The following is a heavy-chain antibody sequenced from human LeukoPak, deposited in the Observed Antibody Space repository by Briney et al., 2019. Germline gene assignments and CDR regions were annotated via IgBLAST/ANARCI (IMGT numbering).Heavy chain of an antibody. Sequence: SETLSLTCAVSGYSISSGYYWGWIRQPPGKGLEWIGSIYHSGSTYYNPSLKSRVTISVDTSKNQFSLKLSSVTAADTAVYYCARQGDHDYGDYDYGYWGQGTLVTVSS. CDR1: GYSISSGYY. D-gene: IGHD4-17*01. CDR2: IYHSGST. CDR3: ARQGDHDYGDYDYGY. V-gene: IGHV4-38-2*01. J-gene: IGHJ4*02.